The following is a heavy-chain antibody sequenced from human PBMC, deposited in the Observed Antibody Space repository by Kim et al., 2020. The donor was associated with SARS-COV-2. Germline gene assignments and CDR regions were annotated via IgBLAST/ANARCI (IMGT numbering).Heavy chain of an antibody. D-gene: IGHD3-9*01. Sequence: SETLSLTCTVSGGSISSGSYYWSWIRQPAGKGLEWIGRIYTSGSTNYNPSLKSRVTISVDTSKNQFSLKLSSVTAADTAVYYCARESEYYDILTGYYFPRLYYYYYGMDVWGQGTTVTVSS. V-gene: IGHV4-61*02. CDR1: GGSISSGSYY. CDR2: IYTSGST. CDR3: ARESEYYDILTGYYFPRLYYYYYGMDV. J-gene: IGHJ6*02.